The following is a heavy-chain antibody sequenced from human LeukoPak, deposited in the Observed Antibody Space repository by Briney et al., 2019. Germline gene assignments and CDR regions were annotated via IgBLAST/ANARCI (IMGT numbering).Heavy chain of an antibody. Sequence: ASVKVSCKASGYTFSGYSMHWVRQAPGQGLEWMGWINPNSGGTNYAQKVQGRVTMTRDTSISTAYMELSRLRSDDTAVYYCSRRALHARGRRGPIRDAAYRGQGTLVTLSS. V-gene: IGHV1-2*02. CDR1: GYTFSGYS. J-gene: IGHJ4*02. CDR2: INPNSGGT. D-gene: IGHD6-25*01. CDR3: SRRALHARGRRGPIRDAAY.